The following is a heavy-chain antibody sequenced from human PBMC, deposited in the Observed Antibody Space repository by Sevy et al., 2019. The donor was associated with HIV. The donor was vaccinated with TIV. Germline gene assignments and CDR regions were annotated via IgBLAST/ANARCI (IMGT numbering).Heavy chain of an antibody. V-gene: IGHV3-30-3*01. J-gene: IGHJ5*02. CDR3: ARSVSRTSVSFHPLDA. CDR2: ISFDGDIK. Sequence: GGSLRLSCAASGFTFSSYALHWVRQAPGKGLEWVAAISFDGDIKHYADSVKGRFTISRDNSKDTLDLQMTSLSTEDTAVYHCARSVSRTSVSFHPLDAWGQGTLVTVSS. CDR1: GFTFSSYA. D-gene: IGHD3-10*01.